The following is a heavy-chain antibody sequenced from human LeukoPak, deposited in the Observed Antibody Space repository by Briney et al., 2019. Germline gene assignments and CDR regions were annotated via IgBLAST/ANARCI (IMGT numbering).Heavy chain of an antibody. Sequence: GGSLRLSCAASGFTFSSYSMNWVRQAPGKGLEWVSAISGSGGSTYYADSVKGRFTISRDNSRDTLYLQMNSLRAEDTAVYYCARGYYDYVWGSYYFDYWGQGTLVTVSS. CDR2: ISGSGGST. D-gene: IGHD3-16*01. J-gene: IGHJ4*02. CDR3: ARGYYDYVWGSYYFDY. V-gene: IGHV3-23*01. CDR1: GFTFSSYS.